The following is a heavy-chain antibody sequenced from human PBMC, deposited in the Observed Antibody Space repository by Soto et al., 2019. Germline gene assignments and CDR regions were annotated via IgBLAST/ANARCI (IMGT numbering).Heavy chain of an antibody. CDR2: ISYDGSNK. CDR3: AKDLVAYCCGGSCYFRGMDY. V-gene: IGHV3-30*18. D-gene: IGHD2-15*01. CDR1: GSTFSSYG. J-gene: IGHJ4*02. Sequence: QVQLVESGGGVVQPGRSLRLSCEASGSTFSSYGMHWVRQTPGKGLEWVAVISYDGSNKYYRDSVKGRFTISRDSSKNTLYRQKNSLRAEDTAVYYCAKDLVAYCCGGSCYFRGMDYWGQGTLVTVSS.